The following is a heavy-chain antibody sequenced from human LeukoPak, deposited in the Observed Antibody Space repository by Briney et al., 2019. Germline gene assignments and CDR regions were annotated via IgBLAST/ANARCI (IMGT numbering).Heavy chain of an antibody. CDR2: INRN. CDR1: GGSFSDFH. D-gene: IGHD3-22*01. CDR3: ARGRRAFYESRGNRFYYYMDV. Sequence: PSDTLSLTCGVYGGSFSDFHWTWIRQSPGKGLEWIGEINRNNYNPSLKSRVTISLDTSKNQFSLNLTSVTAADTAVYYCARGRRAFYESRGNRFYYYMDVWGKGTTVIVSS. V-gene: IGHV4-34*01. J-gene: IGHJ6*03.